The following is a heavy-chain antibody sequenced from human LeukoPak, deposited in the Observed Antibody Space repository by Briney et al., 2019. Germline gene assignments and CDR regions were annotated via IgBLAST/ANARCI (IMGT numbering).Heavy chain of an antibody. D-gene: IGHD3-22*01. CDR2: IIPIFGTT. V-gene: IGHV1-69*01. CDR1: EGTFNSYA. CDR3: ARGRFRYYDTSGYYPPFDS. Sequence: SVKVSYKASEGTFNSYAISWVRQAPGQGLEWMGGIIPIFGTTNYVQKLQGRVTITADESTSAAYMELRSLRSEDTAMYYCARGRFRYYDTSGYYPPFDSWGQGTLVTVSS. J-gene: IGHJ4*02.